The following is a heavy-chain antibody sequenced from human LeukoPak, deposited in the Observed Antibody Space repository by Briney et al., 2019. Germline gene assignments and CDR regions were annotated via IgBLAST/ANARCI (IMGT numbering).Heavy chain of an antibody. J-gene: IGHJ3*02. V-gene: IGHV4-34*01. D-gene: IGHD3-10*01. CDR2: INHSGST. Sequence: SETLSLTCAVYGGSFSGYYWSWIRQPPGKGLEWIGEINHSGSTNYNPSLKSRVTISVDTSKNQFSLKLSSVTAADTAVYYRARPRRITMVRGVINDAFDIWGQGTMVTVSS. CDR1: GGSFSGYY. CDR3: ARPRRITMVRGVINDAFDI.